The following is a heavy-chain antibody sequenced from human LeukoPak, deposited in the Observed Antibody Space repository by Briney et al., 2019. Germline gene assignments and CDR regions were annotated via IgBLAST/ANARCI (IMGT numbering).Heavy chain of an antibody. CDR2: IIPILGIA. CDR3: ASPGTLWFGESLGY. Sequence: GASVKVSCKASGGTFSSYAISWVRQAPGQGLEWMGRIIPILGIANYAQKFQGRVTITADKSTSTAYMELSSLRSEDTAVYYCASPGTLWFGESLGYWGQGALVTVSS. J-gene: IGHJ4*02. D-gene: IGHD3-10*01. V-gene: IGHV1-69*04. CDR1: GGTFSSYA.